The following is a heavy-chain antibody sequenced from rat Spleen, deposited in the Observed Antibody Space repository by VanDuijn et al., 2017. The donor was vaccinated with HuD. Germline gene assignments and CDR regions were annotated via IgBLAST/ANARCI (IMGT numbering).Heavy chain of an antibody. D-gene: IGHD1-1*01. CDR1: GFTFSIYG. CDR3: ARGGYYRY. Sequence: EVQVVDHGGGLEQPGRSLKLSCAPSGFTFSIYGLAWVRQAPTKGLEWVASIGTGGGNTYYRDSVKGRFTISRDNAKNTLYLQMDSLRSEDTATYYCARGGYYRYWGQGVMVTVSS. CDR2: IGTGGGNT. V-gene: IGHV5S13*01. J-gene: IGHJ2*01.